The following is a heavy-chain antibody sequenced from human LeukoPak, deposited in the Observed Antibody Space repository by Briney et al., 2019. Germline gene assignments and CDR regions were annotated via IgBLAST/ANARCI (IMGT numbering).Heavy chain of an antibody. V-gene: IGHV3-23*01. D-gene: IGHD1-7*01. CDR1: GFTLSSYA. CDR2: ISGSGGST. CDR3: AKDHHNWNYHWFDP. J-gene: IGHJ5*02. Sequence: PGGSLRLSCAASGFTLSSYAMSWVRQAPGKGLEWVSAISGSGGSTYYADSVKGRFTISRDNSKNTLYLQMNSLSAEDTAVYYCAKDHHNWNYHWFDPWGQGTLVTVSS.